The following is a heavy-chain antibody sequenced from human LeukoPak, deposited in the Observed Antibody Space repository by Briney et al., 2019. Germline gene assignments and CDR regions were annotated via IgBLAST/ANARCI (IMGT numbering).Heavy chain of an antibody. J-gene: IGHJ4*02. V-gene: IGHV3-7*05. CDR1: GXTFSSYW. D-gene: IGHD2-2*01. CDR3: ARDQRYCSSSSCPWEPFDY. CDR2: IKQDGSEK. Sequence: GGSLRLSCAASGXTFSSYWMSWVRQAPGKGLEWVANIKQDGSEKYYVVSVKGRFTISRDNAKNSLYLQMNSLRAEDTAVYYCARDQRYCSSSSCPWEPFDYWGQGTLVTVSS.